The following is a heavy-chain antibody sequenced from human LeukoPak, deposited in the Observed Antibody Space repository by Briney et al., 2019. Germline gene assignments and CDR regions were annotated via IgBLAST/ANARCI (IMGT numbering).Heavy chain of an antibody. Sequence: GGSLRLSCAASGFTFSSYAMSWVRQAPGKGVVWFSAISGSGRSPYYADSVKGRFTISRDNSKNTLYLQMNSLRAEDTAVYYCAKQEDGSFDYWGQGTLVTVSS. J-gene: IGHJ4*02. CDR3: AKQEDGSFDY. D-gene: IGHD5-24*01. V-gene: IGHV3-23*01. CDR2: ISGSGRSP. CDR1: GFTFSSYA.